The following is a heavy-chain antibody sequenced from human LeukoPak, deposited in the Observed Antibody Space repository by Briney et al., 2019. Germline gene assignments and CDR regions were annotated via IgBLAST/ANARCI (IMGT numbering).Heavy chain of an antibody. Sequence: PGGSLRLSCAASGFTFSSYAMSWVRQAPGKGLEWVSAISGSGGSTYYADSVKGRFTISRDNSKNTLYLQMNSLRAEDTAVYYCARTSYYDSSGYYYAGVFDYWGQGTLVTVSS. CDR3: ARTSYYDSSGYYYAGVFDY. D-gene: IGHD3-22*01. V-gene: IGHV3-23*01. J-gene: IGHJ4*02. CDR1: GFTFSSYA. CDR2: ISGSGGST.